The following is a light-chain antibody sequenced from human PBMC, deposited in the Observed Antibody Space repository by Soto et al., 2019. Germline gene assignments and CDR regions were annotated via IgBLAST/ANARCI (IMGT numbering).Light chain of an antibody. CDR1: QSISSY. CDR2: AAS. CDR3: QQSYSAPHT. V-gene: IGKV1-39*01. J-gene: IGKJ1*01. Sequence: DIQMTQSPSSLSASVGERVTITCRASQSISSYLNWYHQKPGKAPKLLIYAASSLQSGVPSRFSGSGSGTDFTLTISSLQPEDFATFYCQQSYSAPHTFGQGTKVDIK.